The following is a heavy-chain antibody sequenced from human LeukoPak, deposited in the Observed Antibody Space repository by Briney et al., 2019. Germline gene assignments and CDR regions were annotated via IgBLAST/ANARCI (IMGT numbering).Heavy chain of an antibody. D-gene: IGHD3-3*01. J-gene: IGHJ4*02. V-gene: IGHV3-23*01. CDR1: GFTFSSYA. CDR3: AKRPYDFWSGYYIDY. CDR2: ISGSGGST. Sequence: GGSLRLSCAASGFTFSSYAMSWVRQAPGKGLEWVSGISGSGGSTYYADSVKGRFTISRDNSKNTLYLQMNSLRAEDTAVYHCAKRPYDFWSGYYIDYWGQGTLVTVPS.